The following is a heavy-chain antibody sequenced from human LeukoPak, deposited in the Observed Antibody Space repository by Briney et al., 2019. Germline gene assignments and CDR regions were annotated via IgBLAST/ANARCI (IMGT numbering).Heavy chain of an antibody. CDR2: TSSSDAGT. V-gene: IGHV3-23*01. J-gene: IGHJ4*02. CDR1: GFTFTIYA. D-gene: IGHD2-21*01. Sequence: PGGSLRLSCAASGFTFTIYAMSWVRQAPGKGLEWVAATSSSDAGTYHADSVRGRFTISRDNSKNTLYLQTNSLRAEDAAVYFCAKAPVTSCRGAYCYPFDSWGQGTLVTVSS. CDR3: AKAPVTSCRGAYCYPFDS.